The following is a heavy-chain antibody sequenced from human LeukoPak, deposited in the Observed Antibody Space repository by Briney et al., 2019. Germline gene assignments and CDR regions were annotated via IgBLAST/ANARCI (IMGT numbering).Heavy chain of an antibody. J-gene: IGHJ4*02. D-gene: IGHD2-2*01. CDR3: AKDSGVVVVPAATRTVDY. V-gene: IGHV3-23*01. CDR2: ISGSGGST. CDR1: GFTFSSYA. Sequence: GGSLRLSCAASGFTFSSYAISWVRQAPGKGLEWVSAISGSGGSTYYADSVKGRFTISRDNSKNTLYLQMNSLRAEDTAVYYCAKDSGVVVVPAATRTVDYWGQGTLVTVSS.